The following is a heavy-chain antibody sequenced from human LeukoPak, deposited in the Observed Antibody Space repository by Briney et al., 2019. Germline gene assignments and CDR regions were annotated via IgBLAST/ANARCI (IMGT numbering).Heavy chain of an antibody. J-gene: IGHJ4*02. CDR1: GYSISSGYY. V-gene: IGHV4-38-2*02. Sequence: SETLSLTCTVSGYSISSGYYWGWIRQPPGKGLEWIGSIYHSGRTFYNPSLKSRVTISVDTSKNQFSLKLSSVTAADTAVYYCATTTIRLGYWGQGTLVTVSS. CDR2: IYHSGRT. CDR3: ATTTIRLGY. D-gene: IGHD1-26*01.